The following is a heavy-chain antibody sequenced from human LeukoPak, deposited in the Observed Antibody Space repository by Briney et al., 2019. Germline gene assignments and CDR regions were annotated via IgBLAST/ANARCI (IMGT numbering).Heavy chain of an antibody. CDR3: ARGGIGTVVTPRSIDY. CDR2: IYHSGST. Sequence: SETLSLTCNVFGFSLSSDYYWGWIRQPPGKGLEWIGSIYHSGSTYYNPSLKSRVTISVDTSKNQFSLKLSSVTAADTAVYYCARGGIGTVVTPRSIDYWGQGTLVTVSS. D-gene: IGHD4-23*01. J-gene: IGHJ4*02. CDR1: GFSLSSDYY. V-gene: IGHV4-38-2*02.